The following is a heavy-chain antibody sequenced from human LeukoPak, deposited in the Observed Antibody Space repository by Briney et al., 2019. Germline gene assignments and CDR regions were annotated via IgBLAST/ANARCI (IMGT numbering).Heavy chain of an antibody. D-gene: IGHD3-16*01. J-gene: IGHJ4*02. CDR3: ARDGGSWGTLNY. V-gene: IGHV4-61*08. CDR2: IYYSGST. CDR1: GGSISSGAYY. Sequence: PSETLSLTCTVSGGSISSGAYYWGWIRQPPGKGLEWIGYIYYSGSTNYNSSLKSRVTISVDTSKKQFSLKLSSVTAADTAVYYCARDGGSWGTLNYWGQGTLVTVSS.